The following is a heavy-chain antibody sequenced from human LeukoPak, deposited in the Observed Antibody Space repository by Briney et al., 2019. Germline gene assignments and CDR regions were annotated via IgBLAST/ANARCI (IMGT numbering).Heavy chain of an antibody. CDR2: INPSGGST. J-gene: IGHJ6*02. D-gene: IGHD2-2*02. V-gene: IGHV1-46*01. Sequence: GASVKVSCKASGYTFTSYYMHWVRQAPGQGLEWMGIINPSGGSTSYAQKFQGRVTMTRDTSTSTVYMELSSLRSEDTAVYYCARARPVYPGVVQEVRAGMDVWGQGTTVTVSS. CDR3: ARARPVYPGVVQEVRAGMDV. CDR1: GYTFTSYY.